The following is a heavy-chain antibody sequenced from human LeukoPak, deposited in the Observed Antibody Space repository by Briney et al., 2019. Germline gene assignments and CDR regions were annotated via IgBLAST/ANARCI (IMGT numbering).Heavy chain of an antibody. Sequence: GESLKISCKGSGYSFTSYWIGWVRQMPGKGLEWMGIIYPGDSDTRYSPSFQGQVTISADKSISTAYLQWSSLKASDTAMYYCARHYYDRRGQRGRPVVAYWDRGPVVTVS. CDR3: ARHYYDRRGQRGRPVVAY. CDR1: GYSFTSYW. CDR2: IYPGDSDT. J-gene: IGHJ1*01. D-gene: IGHD3-22*01. V-gene: IGHV5-51*01.